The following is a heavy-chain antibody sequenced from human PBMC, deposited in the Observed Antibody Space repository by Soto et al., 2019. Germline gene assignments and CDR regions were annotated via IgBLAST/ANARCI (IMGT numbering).Heavy chain of an antibody. CDR1: GGSIRNSSYF. CDR3: ARQNSIALASSPQEDDAFAV. V-gene: IGHV4-39*01. CDR2: IYYSGRT. D-gene: IGHD6-19*01. Sequence: QLQLQESGPGLVKPSQTLSLTCSVSGGSIRNSSYFWGWLRQPPGKGLEWIGSIYYSGRTYSNPSLKSGVTISVDTSKNQFSLKLNSVTAADTAVYYCARQNSIALASSPQEDDAFAVWGPGTMVTVSS. J-gene: IGHJ3*01.